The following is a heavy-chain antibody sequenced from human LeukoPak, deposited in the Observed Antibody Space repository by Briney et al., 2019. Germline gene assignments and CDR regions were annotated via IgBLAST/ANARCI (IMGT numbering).Heavy chain of an antibody. J-gene: IGHJ4*02. CDR2: ISPYNGNT. Sequence: GASVKVSCKASGYTFTSYGISWVRQAPGQGLEWMGWISPYNGNTDYAQILQDRVTMTTDTSTSTAYMELSSLRSEDTAVYYCASVDGYNSQGGPVDYWGQGTLVTVSS. CDR3: ASVDGYNSQGGPVDY. D-gene: IGHD5-24*01. V-gene: IGHV1-18*01. CDR1: GYTFTSYG.